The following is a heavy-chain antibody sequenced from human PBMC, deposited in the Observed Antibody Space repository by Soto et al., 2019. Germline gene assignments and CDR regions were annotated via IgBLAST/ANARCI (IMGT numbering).Heavy chain of an antibody. D-gene: IGHD2-15*01. CDR1: GFTFRSYC. CDR2: ISSSNRTI. CDR3: AREGWPLLQTGMDV. Sequence: PGGSLRLSCAASGFTFRSYCMNWVRQAPGKGLEWVSYISSSNRTINYADSVRGRFIISRDNAKNSLYLQMHSLRDEDTAVYYCAREGWPLLQTGMDVWGQGTTVTISS. J-gene: IGHJ6*02. V-gene: IGHV3-48*02.